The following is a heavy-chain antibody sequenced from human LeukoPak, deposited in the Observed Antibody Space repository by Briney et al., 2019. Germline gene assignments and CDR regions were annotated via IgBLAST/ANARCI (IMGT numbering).Heavy chain of an antibody. CDR1: GFTFSTDH. V-gene: IGHV3-53*01. CDR3: ARVWELSFDY. CDR2: SYSGGTS. J-gene: IGHJ4*02. Sequence: GGSLRLSCAASGFTFSTDHMSWVRQAPGKGLEWVAVSYSGGTSQYSESVRGRFTISRDNSKNTLSLQMNSLRAEDTALYYCARVWELSFDYWGQGTLVTVSS. D-gene: IGHD1-26*01.